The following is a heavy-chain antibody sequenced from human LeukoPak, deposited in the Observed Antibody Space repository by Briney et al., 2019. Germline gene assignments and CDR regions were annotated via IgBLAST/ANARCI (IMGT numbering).Heavy chain of an antibody. D-gene: IGHD6-6*01. CDR2: IYHSGST. Sequence: SETLSLTCTVSGYSISSGYYWGWIRQPPGKGLEWIGEIYHSGSTNYNPSLKSRVTISVDKSKNQFSLKLSSVTAADTAVYYCARRAQKGYSSSFLYYYYMDVWGKGTTVTVSS. CDR1: GYSISSGYY. CDR3: ARRAQKGYSSSFLYYYYMDV. V-gene: IGHV4-38-2*02. J-gene: IGHJ6*03.